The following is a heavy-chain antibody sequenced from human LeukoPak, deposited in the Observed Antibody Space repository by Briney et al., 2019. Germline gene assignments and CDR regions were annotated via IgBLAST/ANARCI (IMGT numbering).Heavy chain of an antibody. Sequence: SVKVSCKASGGTFSSYAISWVRQAPGQGLEWMGGIIPIFGTANYAQKFQGRVTITADESTSTAYMELSSLRSEDTAVYYCARGAGYSSGYYLVVLYDHWGQGTLVTVSS. D-gene: IGHD6-19*01. J-gene: IGHJ4*02. V-gene: IGHV1-69*01. CDR3: ARGAGYSSGYYLVVLYDH. CDR2: IIPIFGTA. CDR1: GGTFSSYA.